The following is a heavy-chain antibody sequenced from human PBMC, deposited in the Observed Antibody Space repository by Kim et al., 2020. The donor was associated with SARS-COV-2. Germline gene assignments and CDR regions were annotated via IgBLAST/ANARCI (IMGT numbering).Heavy chain of an antibody. J-gene: IGHJ4*02. Sequence: GESLKISCKGSGYSFTSYWIGWVRQMPGKGLEWMGIIYPGDSDTRYSPSFQGQVTISADKSISTAYLQWSSLKASDTAMYYCASGMKKNDILTGPHNWGQGTLVTVSS. CDR1: GYSFTSYW. V-gene: IGHV5-51*01. CDR3: ASGMKKNDILTGPHN. CDR2: IYPGDSDT. D-gene: IGHD3-9*01.